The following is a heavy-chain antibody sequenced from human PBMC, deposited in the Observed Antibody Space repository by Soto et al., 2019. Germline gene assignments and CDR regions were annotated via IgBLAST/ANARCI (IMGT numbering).Heavy chain of an antibody. CDR1: GFTFSSYS. Sequence: LRLSCAASGFTFSSYSMNWVRQAPGKGLEWVSSISSSSSYIYYADSVKGRFTISRDNAKNSLYLQMNSLRAEDTATYYCVRDGLDYYDTERLYFDNWGQGTLVTVSS. CDR2: ISSSSSYI. D-gene: IGHD3-22*01. J-gene: IGHJ4*02. V-gene: IGHV3-21*01. CDR3: VRDGLDYYDTERLYFDN.